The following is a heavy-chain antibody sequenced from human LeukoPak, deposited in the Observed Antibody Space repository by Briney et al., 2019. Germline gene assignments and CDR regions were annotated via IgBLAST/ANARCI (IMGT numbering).Heavy chain of an antibody. CDR2: ISGRDDST. V-gene: IGHV3-23*01. Sequence: PGASLRLSCAASGFTVSNYAMYWARQAPGKGLEWVSAISGRDDSTYYADSVKGRFTISRDTSKNTLFLQMNSLRAEDTAVYYCAKWGDYDILTGYYDPDYWGQGTLVTVSS. J-gene: IGHJ4*02. CDR1: GFTVSNYA. CDR3: AKWGDYDILTGYYDPDY. D-gene: IGHD3-9*01.